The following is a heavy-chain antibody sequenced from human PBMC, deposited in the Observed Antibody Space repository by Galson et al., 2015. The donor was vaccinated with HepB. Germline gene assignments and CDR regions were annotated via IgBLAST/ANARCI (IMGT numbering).Heavy chain of an antibody. CDR2: IIPIFGTA. D-gene: IGHD1-26*01. J-gene: IGHJ4*02. CDR1: GGTFSSYA. CDR3: ARDKWYSGSYSPHDY. V-gene: IGHV1-69*13. Sequence: SVKVSCKASGGTFSSYAISWVRQAPGQGLEWMGGIIPIFGTANYAQKFQGRVTITADESTSTAYMELSSLRAEDTAVYYCARDKWYSGSYSPHDYWGQGTLVTVSS.